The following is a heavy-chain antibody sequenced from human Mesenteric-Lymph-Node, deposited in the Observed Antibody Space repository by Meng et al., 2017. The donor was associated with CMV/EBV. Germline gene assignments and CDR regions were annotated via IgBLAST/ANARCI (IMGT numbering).Heavy chain of an antibody. CDR2: INSDGSTT. J-gene: IGHJ4*02. D-gene: IGHD3-10*01. V-gene: IGHV3-74*01. CDR1: GFTFSSYW. CDR3: ARGRGSGSSDY. Sequence: LSLTCAASGFTFSSYWMHWVRQAPGEGLVWVSRINSDGSTTTYADSVKGRFTISRDNAKKTLYLQMDGLRAEDTAVYYCARGRGSGSSDYWGQGTLVTVSS.